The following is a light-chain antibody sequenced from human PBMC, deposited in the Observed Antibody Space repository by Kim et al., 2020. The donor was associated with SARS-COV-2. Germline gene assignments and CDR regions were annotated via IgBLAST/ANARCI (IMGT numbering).Light chain of an antibody. V-gene: IGKV3-15*01. Sequence: SPGESATLFCRASQSVSSNLARNQQKPGQAPRLLIYGASTRATGIPARFSGSVSGTEFTLTISSLQSEDFAVYYCQQYNNWPPWTFGQGTKVDIK. J-gene: IGKJ1*01. CDR2: GAS. CDR3: QQYNNWPPWT. CDR1: QSVSSN.